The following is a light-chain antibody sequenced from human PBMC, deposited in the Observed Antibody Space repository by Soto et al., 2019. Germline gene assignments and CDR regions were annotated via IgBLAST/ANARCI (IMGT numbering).Light chain of an antibody. Sequence: DIQMTQSPSSLSASVGDRVTITCRASQRISNYLAWYQQKPGRIPTLLMYTASTLQSGVPSRFSGSGSGTDFTLTISSLQPEDVATYYCQKYNIVPFTFGPGTKVDIK. CDR2: TAS. CDR1: QRISNY. V-gene: IGKV1-27*01. J-gene: IGKJ3*01. CDR3: QKYNIVPFT.